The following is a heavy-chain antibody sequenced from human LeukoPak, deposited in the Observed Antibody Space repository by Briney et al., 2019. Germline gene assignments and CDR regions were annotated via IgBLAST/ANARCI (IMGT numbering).Heavy chain of an antibody. J-gene: IGHJ4*02. CDR3: ARHTDIAPLSSLKY. V-gene: IGHV4-30-2*01. D-gene: IGHD6-13*01. Sequence: SETLSLTCAVSGDSISYESYYWNWIRQAPGKGPEWIGNIYRGRTRLNPSLTSRVAISVDMSKSQVSLSLTSVTAADTAVYYCARHTDIAPLSSLKYWGQGTLVTVSS. CDR1: GDSISYESYY. CDR2: IYRGRT.